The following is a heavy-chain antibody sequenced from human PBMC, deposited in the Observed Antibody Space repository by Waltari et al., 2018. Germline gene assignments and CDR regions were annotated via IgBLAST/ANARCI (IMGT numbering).Heavy chain of an antibody. CDR2: IYYSGST. V-gene: IGHV4-59*01. CDR1: GGSISSYY. CDR3: ARGGIAVAGTSWYYYGMDV. D-gene: IGHD6-19*01. Sequence: QVQLQESGPGLVKPSETLSLTCTVSGGSISSYYWSWIRQPPGKGLEWIGYIYYSGSTNYNPSLKSRVTISVDTSKNQFSLKLSSVTAADTAVYYCARGGIAVAGTSWYYYGMDVWGQGTTVTVSS. J-gene: IGHJ6*02.